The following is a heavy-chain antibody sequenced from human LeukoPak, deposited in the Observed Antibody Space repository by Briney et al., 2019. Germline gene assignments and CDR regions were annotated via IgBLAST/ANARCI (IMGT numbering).Heavy chain of an antibody. CDR2: IKTDGSNT. Sequence: GGSLRLSCAASGFTFSSYWMHWVRQAPGKGLVRVSRIKTDGSNTNYADSVKGRFTISRDNAKNTLYLQMSSLRAEDTAVYYCARDFLHLGGWGQGTMVTVSS. J-gene: IGHJ3*01. D-gene: IGHD3-16*01. V-gene: IGHV3-74*01. CDR1: GFTFSSYW. CDR3: ARDFLHLGG.